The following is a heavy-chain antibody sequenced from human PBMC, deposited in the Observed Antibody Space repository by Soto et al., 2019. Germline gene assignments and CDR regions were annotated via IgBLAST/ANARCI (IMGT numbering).Heavy chain of an antibody. CDR3: AKDSRSEWEPPSD. J-gene: IGHJ4*02. Sequence: QVQLVESGGAVVQPGRSLSLPGAASGSTFSSFGMHGVGQAPGKGREWVAVISYDGSNKYYADSVKGRFTISRDNSKNTLYLQMNSLRAEDTAVYYCAKDSRSEWEPPSDWGQGTLVTVSS. D-gene: IGHD1-26*01. CDR1: GSTFSSFG. V-gene: IGHV3-30*18. CDR2: ISYDGSNK.